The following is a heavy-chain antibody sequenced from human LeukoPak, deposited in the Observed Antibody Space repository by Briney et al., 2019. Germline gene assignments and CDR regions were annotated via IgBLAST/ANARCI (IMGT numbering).Heavy chain of an antibody. D-gene: IGHD3-22*01. V-gene: IGHV5-51*01. CDR1: GYSFTSYW. CDR2: IYPGDSDT. CDR3: ARLRFHGTYYYDSSGYYRGENWFDP. Sequence: GESLKISCKGSGYSFTSYWIGWVRPMPGKGLEWMGIIYPGDSDTRYSPSFQGQVTISADKSISTAYLQWSSLKASDTAMYYCARLRFHGTYYYDSSGYYRGENWFDPWGQGTLVTVSS. J-gene: IGHJ5*02.